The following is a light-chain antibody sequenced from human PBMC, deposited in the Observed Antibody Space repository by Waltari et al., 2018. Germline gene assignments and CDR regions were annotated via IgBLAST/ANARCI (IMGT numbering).Light chain of an antibody. V-gene: IGLV2-14*01. Sequence: QSALTQPASVSGSPGQSITISCTGTSSDVGGYNYVSWYQQHTGKAPKLMIYEVSNRPSGVSNRFSGSKSGDTASLTISGLQAEDEADYYCSSYTSSSHYVFGTGTKVTVL. CDR2: EVS. CDR1: SSDVGGYNY. J-gene: IGLJ1*01. CDR3: SSYTSSSHYV.